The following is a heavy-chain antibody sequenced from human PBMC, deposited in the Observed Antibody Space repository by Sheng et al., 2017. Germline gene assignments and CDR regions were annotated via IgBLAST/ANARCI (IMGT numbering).Heavy chain of an antibody. CDR2: IITIFGTA. J-gene: IGHJ4*02. V-gene: IGHV1-69*13. D-gene: IGHD3-10*01. CDR3: AREQSNFGEFDS. Sequence: QVQLVQSGGDVKKPGSSVKVSCKASGGTFSSHEISWVRQAPGQGLEWMGGIITIFGTANYAQKFQGRITITADESTSTAYMELSSLRSEDTAVYYCAREQSNFGEFDSWGQGTLVTVSS. CDR1: GGTFSSHE.